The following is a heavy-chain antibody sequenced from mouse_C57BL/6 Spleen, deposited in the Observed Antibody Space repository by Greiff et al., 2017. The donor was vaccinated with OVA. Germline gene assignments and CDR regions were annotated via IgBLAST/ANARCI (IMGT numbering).Heavy chain of an antibody. Sequence: EVQVVESGGGLVKPGGSLKLSCAASGFTFSSYTMSWVRQTPEKRLEWVATISGGGGNTYYPDSVKGRFTISRDNAKNTLYLQMSSLRSEDTALYYCARTAPFAYWGQGTLVTVFA. CDR2: ISGGGGNT. CDR3: ARTAPFAY. D-gene: IGHD3-1*01. CDR1: GFTFSSYT. J-gene: IGHJ3*01. V-gene: IGHV5-9*01.